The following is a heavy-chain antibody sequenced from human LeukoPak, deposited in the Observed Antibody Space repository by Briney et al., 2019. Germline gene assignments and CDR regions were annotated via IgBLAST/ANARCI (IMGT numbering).Heavy chain of an antibody. J-gene: IGHJ4*02. D-gene: IGHD6-19*01. CDR2: TSGSGDST. CDR1: GFTFSNYA. CDR3: ARRSGIAVAGAFDY. Sequence: GGSLRLSCAASGFTFSNYAMRWVRQAQGKGLEWVSGTSGSGDSTYYADSVKGRFTISRDNSKNTLYLQMNSLRAEDTAVYYCARRSGIAVAGAFDYWGQGTLVTVSS. V-gene: IGHV3-23*01.